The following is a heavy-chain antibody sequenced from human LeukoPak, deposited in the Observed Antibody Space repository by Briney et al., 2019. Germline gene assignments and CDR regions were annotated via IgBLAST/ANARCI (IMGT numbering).Heavy chain of an antibody. CDR3: AREYDFWSGYLEASDAFDI. J-gene: IGHJ3*02. D-gene: IGHD3-3*01. Sequence: ASVKASCKASGYTFTSYDINWVRQATGQGLEWMGWMNPNSGNTGYAQKFQGRVTITRNTSISTAYMELSSLRSEDTAVYYCAREYDFWSGYLEASDAFDIWGQGTMVTVSS. CDR1: GYTFTSYD. CDR2: MNPNSGNT. V-gene: IGHV1-8*03.